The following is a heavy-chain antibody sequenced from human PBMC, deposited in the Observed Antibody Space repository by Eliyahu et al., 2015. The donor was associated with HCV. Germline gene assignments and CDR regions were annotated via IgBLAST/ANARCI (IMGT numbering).Heavy chain of an antibody. V-gene: IGHV3-21*01. CDR1: GFPFSSYS. J-gene: IGHJ4*02. D-gene: IGHD1-26*01. Sequence: EVQLVESGGGLVKPGGSLRLSCAASGFPFSSYSMNWVRQAPGKGLEWVSSISSSSSYIYYADSVKGRFTISRDNAKNSLYLQMNSLRAEDTAVYYCARGRERGSYYLTDFDYWGQGTLVTVSS. CDR3: ARGRERGSYYLTDFDY. CDR2: ISSSSSYI.